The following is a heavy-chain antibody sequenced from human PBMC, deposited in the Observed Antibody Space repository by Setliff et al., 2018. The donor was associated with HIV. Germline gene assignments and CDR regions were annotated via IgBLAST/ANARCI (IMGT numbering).Heavy chain of an antibody. Sequence: SETLSLTCAVSGGSISSSNWWSWVRQPPGKGLEWIGEIYHSGSTNYNPSLKSRVTIAVDKSKNQFSLKLSSVTAADTAVYYCARCAYYNFWSGYYCDYWGQGTLVTVSS. V-gene: IGHV4-4*02. CDR1: GGSISSSNW. J-gene: IGHJ4*02. CDR2: IYHSGST. CDR3: ARCAYYNFWSGYYCDY. D-gene: IGHD3-3*01.